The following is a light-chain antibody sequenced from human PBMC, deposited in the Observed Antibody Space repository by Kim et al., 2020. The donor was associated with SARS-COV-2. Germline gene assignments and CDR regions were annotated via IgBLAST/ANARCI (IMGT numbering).Light chain of an antibody. CDR2: DVN. V-gene: IGLV2-23*02. CDR1: SSDVGRYNL. J-gene: IGLJ3*02. Sequence: GQSITITCTGTSSDVGRYNLVSWYQQHPGNAPKLMIYDVNKWPSGVSDRFSGSKSGNTASLTISGLQAEDEADYYCSSYAGSDTAVFGGGTQLTVL. CDR3: SSYAGSDTAV.